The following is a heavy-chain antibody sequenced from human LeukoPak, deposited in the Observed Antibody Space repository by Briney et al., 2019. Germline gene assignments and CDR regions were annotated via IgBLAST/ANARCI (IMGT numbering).Heavy chain of an antibody. Sequence: GGSLRLSCAASGFTFSSHWMHWVRQAPGKGLVWVSGISTDGSRPRYADSVNGRFSISRDNAKNTLYLQMNSLRAEDTAVYFCVRDGQGSTPLDYWGQGTLVTVSS. D-gene: IGHD2-15*01. CDR2: ISTDGSRP. J-gene: IGHJ4*02. CDR1: GFTFSSHW. V-gene: IGHV3-74*01. CDR3: VRDGQGSTPLDY.